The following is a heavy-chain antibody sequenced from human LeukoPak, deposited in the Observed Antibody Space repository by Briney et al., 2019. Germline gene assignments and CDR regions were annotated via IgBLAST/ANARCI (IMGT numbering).Heavy chain of an antibody. Sequence: PGGSLRLSCAASGFSFYIYTMSWVRQAPGKGLEWVSSISDSATNTYYADSVKGRFTISRDNSKNTLYLQMNSLRAEDTAVYYCVKDWRDEANCGGDCLEYWGQGTLVTVSS. V-gene: IGHV3-23*01. CDR1: GFSFYIYT. D-gene: IGHD2-21*02. J-gene: IGHJ4*02. CDR2: ISDSATNT. CDR3: VKDWRDEANCGGDCLEY.